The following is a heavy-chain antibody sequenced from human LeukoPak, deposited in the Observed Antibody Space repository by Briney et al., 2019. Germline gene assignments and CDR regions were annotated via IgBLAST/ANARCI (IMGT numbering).Heavy chain of an antibody. CDR3: ARVTKTGYTGYDWNY. Sequence: SETLSLTCTVSGGSISSYYWSWIRQPPGKGLEWIGYIYDIGSTSYNPSLKSRVTISVDTSSNQFSLMLTSVTAADTAVYYCARVTKTGYTGYDWNYWGQGSLVSVSA. CDR1: GGSISSYY. CDR2: IYDIGST. V-gene: IGHV4-59*01. D-gene: IGHD5-12*01. J-gene: IGHJ4*02.